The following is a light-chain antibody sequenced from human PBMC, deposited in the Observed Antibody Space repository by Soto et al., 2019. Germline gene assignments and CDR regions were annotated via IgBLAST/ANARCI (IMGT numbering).Light chain of an antibody. Sequence: DIRMTQSPASLSASVGDRVTVTCRAGQNIDKYLHWYQQNPGKAPNLLIFSASILQSGVPSRFIGSGSGTEFTLTISGLQPEHFATYYCQQTYSNSLTLGQGAKVDIK. V-gene: IGKV1-39*01. CDR1: QNIDKY. J-gene: IGKJ1*01. CDR2: SAS. CDR3: QQTYSNSLT.